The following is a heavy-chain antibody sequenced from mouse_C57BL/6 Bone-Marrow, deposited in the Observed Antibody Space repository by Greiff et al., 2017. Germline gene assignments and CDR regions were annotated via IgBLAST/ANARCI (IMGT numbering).Heavy chain of an antibody. Sequence: VQLKESGPGLVKPSQSLSLTCSVTGYSITSGYYWNWIRQFPGNKLEWMGYISYDGSNNYNPSLKNRISITRDTSKNQFFLKLNSVTTEDTATYYCASYYYGSSYVAMDYWGQGTSVTVSS. CDR3: ASYYYGSSYVAMDY. V-gene: IGHV3-6*01. J-gene: IGHJ4*01. CDR1: GYSITSGYY. CDR2: ISYDGSN. D-gene: IGHD1-1*01.